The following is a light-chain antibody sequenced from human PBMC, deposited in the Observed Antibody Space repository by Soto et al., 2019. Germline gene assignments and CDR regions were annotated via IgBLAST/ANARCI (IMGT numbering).Light chain of an antibody. Sequence: DIQLTQSPSFLSTSVGDRVTITCRASQGISGYLAWYQQKPGKAPKVLIYAASTLQSGVPSRFSGSGSGTQFTRTVSSLQPGDFATYYCQQLNTYPWTFGQGTKVEIK. J-gene: IGKJ1*01. V-gene: IGKV1-9*01. CDR2: AAS. CDR3: QQLNTYPWT. CDR1: QGISGY.